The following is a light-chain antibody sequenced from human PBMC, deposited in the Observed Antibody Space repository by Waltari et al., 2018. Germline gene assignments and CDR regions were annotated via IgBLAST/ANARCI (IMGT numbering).Light chain of an antibody. CDR2: AAS. V-gene: IGKV1-39*01. CDR1: QSSSRY. Sequence: DIQMTQSPSSLSASVGDRVTITCRASQSSSRYLNWYQQKAGQAPKLRIYAASSLQRVVPSGFSGSGSGTDCTLTISRLQPEECATYYCQQSYSTTSITFGQGKRRESK. CDR3: QQSYSTTSIT. J-gene: IGKJ5*01.